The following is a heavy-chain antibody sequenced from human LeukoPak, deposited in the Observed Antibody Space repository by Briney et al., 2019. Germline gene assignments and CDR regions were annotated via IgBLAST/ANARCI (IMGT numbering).Heavy chain of an antibody. CDR1: GGSISSNNW. CDR3: ARVNINNWHSCDY. CDR2: IYHSGSP. V-gene: IGHV4-4*02. J-gene: IGHJ4*02. D-gene: IGHD1-1*01. Sequence: SETLSLTCAVSGGSISSNNWWGWVRQPPGQGLEWIGEIYHSGSPNYNPSLKSRVTISVDKPRNHFSLNLSSVTAADTAVYYCARVNINNWHSCDYWGQGTLVTVSS.